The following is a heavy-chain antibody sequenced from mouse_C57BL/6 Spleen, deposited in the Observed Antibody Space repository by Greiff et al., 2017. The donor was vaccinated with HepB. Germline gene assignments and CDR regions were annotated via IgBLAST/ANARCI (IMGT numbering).Heavy chain of an antibody. D-gene: IGHD1-1*01. CDR1: GYTFTSYW. CDR2: IDPNSGGT. CDR3: ARCPYYYGSSLYWYFDV. V-gene: IGHV1-72*01. J-gene: IGHJ1*03. Sequence: QVQLKQPGAELVKPGASVKLSCKASGYTFTSYWMHWVKQRPGRGLEWIGRIDPNSGGTKYNEKFKSKATLTVDKPSSTAYRQLSSLTSEDSAVYYCARCPYYYGSSLYWYFDVWGTGTTVTVSS.